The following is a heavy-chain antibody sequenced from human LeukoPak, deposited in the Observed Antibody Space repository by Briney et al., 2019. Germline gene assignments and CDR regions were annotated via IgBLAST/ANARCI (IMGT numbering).Heavy chain of an antibody. D-gene: IGHD1-26*01. J-gene: IGHJ4*02. Sequence: GGSLRLSCAASGFTFSSYEMNWVRQVPGEGLEWVSYISSSGSTVYYADSVKGRFTISRDNAKSSLYLQMNSLRAEDTAVYYCASNSGSAGPLYFDYWGQGALVTVSS. CDR1: GFTFSSYE. CDR2: ISSSGSTV. CDR3: ASNSGSAGPLYFDY. V-gene: IGHV3-48*03.